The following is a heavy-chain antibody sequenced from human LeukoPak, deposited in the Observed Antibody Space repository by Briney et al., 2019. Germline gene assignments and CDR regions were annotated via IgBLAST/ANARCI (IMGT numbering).Heavy chain of an antibody. J-gene: IGHJ4*02. Sequence: SETLSLTCTVSGVSLSSSTYYWGWIRQPPEKGLEWIASISYSRTTYYNPSLKSRVTISIDTSKNQFSLNLSSVTAADTAVYFCARSRMVRGVISNDYWGQGTLVTVSS. CDR1: GVSLSSSTYY. CDR3: ARSRMVRGVISNDY. D-gene: IGHD3-10*01. CDR2: ISYSRTT. V-gene: IGHV4-39*01.